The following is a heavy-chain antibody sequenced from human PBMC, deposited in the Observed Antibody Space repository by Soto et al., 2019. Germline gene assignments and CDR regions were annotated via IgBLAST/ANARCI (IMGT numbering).Heavy chain of an antibody. CDR3: ARGAVAGISIWDY. V-gene: IGHV3-66*01. D-gene: IGHD6-19*01. J-gene: IGHJ4*02. CDR2: IYGVGNT. Sequence: EVQLVESGGGLVQPGGSLRLSCAASGFTFSTNYMSWVRQAPGKGLEWVSIIYGVGNTYYDDSVRGRFTISRDKSKNTLYLQMNSLRAEDTAVYYCARGAVAGISIWDYWGEGTLVTVSS. CDR1: GFTFSTNY.